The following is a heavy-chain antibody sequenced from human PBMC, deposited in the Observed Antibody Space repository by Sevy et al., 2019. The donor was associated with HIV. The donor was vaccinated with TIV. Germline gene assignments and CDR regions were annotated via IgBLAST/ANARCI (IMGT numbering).Heavy chain of an antibody. CDR2: INPNSGGT. Sequence: ASVKVSCKASGYTFTGYYMHWVRQAPGQGLEWMGWINPNSGGTNYAQKFQGRVTMTRGTSISTAYMELSRLRSDDTAVYYCARGYWRVFYYFDYWGQGTLVTVSS. CDR1: GYTFTGYY. CDR3: ARGYWRVFYYFDY. J-gene: IGHJ4*02. V-gene: IGHV1-2*02. D-gene: IGHD1-1*01.